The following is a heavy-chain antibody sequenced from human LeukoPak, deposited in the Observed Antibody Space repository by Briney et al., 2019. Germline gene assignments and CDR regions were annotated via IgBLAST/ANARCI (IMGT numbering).Heavy chain of an antibody. V-gene: IGHV4-34*01. CDR2: INHSEST. Sequence: PSETLSLTCAVYGGSFSGYYWSWIRQPPGKGLEWIGEINHSESTNYNPSLKSRVTMSVDTSKNQFSLKLNSVTAADTAVYYCARGRYDFYSGQSPFDPWGQGTLVTVSS. J-gene: IGHJ5*02. CDR1: GGSFSGYY. CDR3: ARGRYDFYSGQSPFDP. D-gene: IGHD3-3*01.